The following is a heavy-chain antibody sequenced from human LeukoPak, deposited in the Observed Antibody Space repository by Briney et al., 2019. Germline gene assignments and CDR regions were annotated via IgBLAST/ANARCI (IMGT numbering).Heavy chain of an antibody. D-gene: IGHD2-2*01. CDR1: GGSISSSSYY. CDR2: TGSTGVST. J-gene: IGHJ4*02. CDR3: AKDPGVVPAHYFDY. Sequence: ETLSLTCTVSGGSISSSSYYWGWIRQPPGKGLEWVSGTGSTGVSTFYADSVKGRFTVSRDNSKNTLSLQMNSLRAEDTAVYYCAKDPGVVPAHYFDYWGQGTLVTVSS. V-gene: IGHV3-23*01.